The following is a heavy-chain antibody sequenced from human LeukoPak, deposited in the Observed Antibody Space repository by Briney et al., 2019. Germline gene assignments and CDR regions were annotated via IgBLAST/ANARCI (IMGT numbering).Heavy chain of an antibody. D-gene: IGHD5-18*01. Sequence: SETLSLTCTVSGGSISSSTYYWGWIRQPPGKGLEWIGSIHYSVNTYYNPSLKSRVIIMIDTPKNHFSLTLSSVTAADTAVYYCARSDGYGLVGIWGQGTMVTVSS. CDR1: GGSISSSTYY. CDR2: IHYSVNT. CDR3: ARSDGYGLVGI. J-gene: IGHJ3*02. V-gene: IGHV4-39*07.